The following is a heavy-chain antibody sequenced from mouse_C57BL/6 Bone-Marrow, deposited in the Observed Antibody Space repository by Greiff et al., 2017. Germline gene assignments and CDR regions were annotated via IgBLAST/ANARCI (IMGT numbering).Heavy chain of an antibody. CDR2: IGPEDGET. CDR3: TRSLSYYGTNY. V-gene: IGHV14-2*01. Sequence: EVQLQQSGAELVKPGASVKLSCTASGFNINDYYIHWVKQRTEQGLEWIGRIGPEDGETKYAPKFPDKATITADTSSNTAYLQLSSLTSEDTAVYCCTRSLSYYGTNYWGQGTTLTGSS. J-gene: IGHJ2*01. D-gene: IGHD1-1*01. CDR1: GFNINDYY.